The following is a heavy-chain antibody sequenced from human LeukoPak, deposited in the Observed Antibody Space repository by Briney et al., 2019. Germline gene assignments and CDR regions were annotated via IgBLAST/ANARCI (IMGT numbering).Heavy chain of an antibody. CDR2: IYTGYRT. D-gene: IGHD2-15*01. CDR3: ARDLLPAY. CDR1: GFTFSSYA. V-gene: IGHV3-53*01. J-gene: IGHJ4*02. Sequence: GGSLRLSCAASGFTFSSYAMSWVRQASGKGLEWVSVIYTGYRTDYTDSVKGRFTISRDNSKNTLYLQMNSLRAEDTAVYYCARDLLPAYWGQGTLVTVSS.